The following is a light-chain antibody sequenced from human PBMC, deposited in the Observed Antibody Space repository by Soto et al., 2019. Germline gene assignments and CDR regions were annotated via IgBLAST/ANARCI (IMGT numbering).Light chain of an antibody. CDR2: GAS. CDR1: QSVSSSY. CDR3: QQYGSSPVT. Sequence: EIVLTQSPGTLSLSPGERATLSCRASQSVSSSYLAWYQQKPGQAPRLLIYGASSRATGIPDRFSGSGSGTAVNLTISRLEPEDFAVYYCQQYGSSPVTFGQGTKVEI. J-gene: IGKJ1*01. V-gene: IGKV3-20*01.